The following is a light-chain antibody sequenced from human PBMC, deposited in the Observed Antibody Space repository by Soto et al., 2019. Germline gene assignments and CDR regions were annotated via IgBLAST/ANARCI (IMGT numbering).Light chain of an antibody. Sequence: QSALTQPPSASGSPGQSVTISCTGTSSDVGGYNYVSWYKQHPGKAPKLMIYEVSKRPSGVPDRFSGSKSGNTASLTVSGLQAEDEADYYCSSYVGSNNFVFGTGTKVTVL. CDR2: EVS. CDR1: SSDVGGYNY. J-gene: IGLJ1*01. V-gene: IGLV2-8*01. CDR3: SSYVGSNNFV.